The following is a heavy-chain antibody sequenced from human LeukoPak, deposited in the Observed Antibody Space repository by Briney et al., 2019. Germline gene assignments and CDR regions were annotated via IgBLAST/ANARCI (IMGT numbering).Heavy chain of an antibody. CDR2: ISSSGSTI. J-gene: IGHJ4*02. D-gene: IGHD6-19*01. Sequence: GGSLRLSCAASGFTFSDYYMSWIRQAPGKGLEWVSYISSSGSTIYYADSVKGRFTISRDNAKNSLYLQMNSLRAEDTAVYYCASLRPIAVAGKPSDYWGQGTLVTVSS. CDR3: ASLRPIAVAGKPSDY. CDR1: GFTFSDYY. V-gene: IGHV3-11*01.